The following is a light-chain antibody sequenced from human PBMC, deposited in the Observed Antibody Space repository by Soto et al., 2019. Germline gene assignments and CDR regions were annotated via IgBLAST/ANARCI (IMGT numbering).Light chain of an antibody. Sequence: VLTQPPSVSVAPGKTARITCGGNNIGSKSVHWYQQKPGQAPVLVIYYDSDRPSGIPERFSGSNSGNTATLTISRVEAGDGADYYCQVWDSSSDHPGVFGGGTKLTVL. CDR3: QVWDSSSDHPGV. CDR1: NIGSKS. J-gene: IGLJ2*01. V-gene: IGLV3-21*04. CDR2: YDS.